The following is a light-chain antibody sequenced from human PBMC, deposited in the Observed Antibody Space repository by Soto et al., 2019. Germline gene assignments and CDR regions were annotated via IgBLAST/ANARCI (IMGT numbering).Light chain of an antibody. V-gene: IGKV1-5*01. CDR1: QSISTY. CDR3: QQYNSYPWT. CDR2: DVS. Sequence: DIQMTQSPSTLSASVGDRVTITCRASQSISTYLAWYQQKPGRAPKLLIYDVSSLESGVPSRFSGSGSGTEFTLTISSLQPDDFATYYCQQYNSYPWTFGQGTKVEIK. J-gene: IGKJ1*01.